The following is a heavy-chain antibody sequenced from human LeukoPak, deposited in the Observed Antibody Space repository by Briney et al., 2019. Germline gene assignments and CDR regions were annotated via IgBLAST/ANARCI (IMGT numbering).Heavy chain of an antibody. Sequence: PSETLSLTCTVSGGSISSYYWTWIRQPAGKGLEWIGRIYSSGSTNYNPSLKSRVTMSVETSKNQISLKLSSVTAADTAVYYCARLGSGYSEYYLDHWGQGTLVTVSS. D-gene: IGHD3-22*01. CDR1: GGSISSYY. CDR3: ARLGSGYSEYYLDH. V-gene: IGHV4-4*07. CDR2: IYSSGST. J-gene: IGHJ4*02.